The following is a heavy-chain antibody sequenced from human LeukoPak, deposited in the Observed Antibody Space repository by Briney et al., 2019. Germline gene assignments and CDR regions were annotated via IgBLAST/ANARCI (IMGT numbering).Heavy chain of an antibody. D-gene: IGHD2/OR15-2a*01. CDR1: GFTFSSYA. CDR3: AKSLYARGPLDY. CDR2: VSNSGATT. V-gene: IGHV3-23*01. Sequence: GGSLRLSCEASGFTFSSYAVTWVRQAPGKGLESVSSVSNSGATTYYADSVKGRFTISRDNSRNTLYLQMNSLRAEDTAVYYCAKSLYARGPLDYWGQGTLVTVSS. J-gene: IGHJ4*02.